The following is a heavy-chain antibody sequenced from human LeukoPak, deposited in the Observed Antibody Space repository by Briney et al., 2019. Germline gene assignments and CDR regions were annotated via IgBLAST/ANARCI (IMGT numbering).Heavy chain of an antibody. D-gene: IGHD3-3*01. V-gene: IGHV3-30-3*01. J-gene: IGHJ6*02. CDR3: AKDMAVGYDFWSGYYSNYYYYGMDV. Sequence: GESLRLSCAASGFTFSSYAMHWVRQAPGKGLEWVAVISYDGSNKYYADSVKGRFTISRDNSKNTLYLQMNSLRAEDTAVYYCAKDMAVGYDFWSGYYSNYYYYGMDVWGQGTTVTVYS. CDR1: GFTFSSYA. CDR2: ISYDGSNK.